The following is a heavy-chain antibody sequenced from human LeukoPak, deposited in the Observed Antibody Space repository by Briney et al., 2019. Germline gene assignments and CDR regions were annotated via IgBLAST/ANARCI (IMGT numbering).Heavy chain of an antibody. V-gene: IGHV4-31*03. J-gene: IGHJ4*02. CDR1: GASISSGGYY. CDR3: ASHCSGGTCYRYFFDY. CDR2: IYYTGST. Sequence: SETLSLTCTVSGASISSGGYYWSWIRQHPGKGLGWIGYIYYTGSTYYNPSLRSRIFISVDTARNQFSLQLRSVTAADTAVYYCASHCSGGTCYRYFFDYWGQGTQVTVSS. D-gene: IGHD2-15*01.